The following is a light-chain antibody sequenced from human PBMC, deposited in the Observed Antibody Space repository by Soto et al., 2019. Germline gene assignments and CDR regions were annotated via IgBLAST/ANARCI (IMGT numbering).Light chain of an antibody. J-gene: IGLJ3*02. CDR1: SSDVGAYNL. CDR2: DVS. V-gene: IGLV2-14*02. Sequence: QSALTQPASVSGSPGQSITISCTGTSSDVGAYNLVSWYQQHPGKAPKLLIYDVSNRPSGVSKRFSGSKSGNTASLTISGLQAEDEAFYYCSSYTNTSTLVFGGGTKLTVL. CDR3: SSYTNTSTLV.